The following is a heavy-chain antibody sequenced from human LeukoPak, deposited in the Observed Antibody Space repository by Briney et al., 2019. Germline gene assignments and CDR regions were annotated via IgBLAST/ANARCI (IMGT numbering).Heavy chain of an antibody. Sequence: SETLSLTCTVSGGSISSTTYCWGWIRQPPGKGLEWIGSIYYSGDTYYNPSLKSRLTISVDTSKNRFSLKLSSVTAADTAVYYCVRLPVPSKTLDYWGQGTLVTVSS. J-gene: IGHJ4*02. CDR3: VRLPVPSKTLDY. D-gene: IGHD4-17*01. V-gene: IGHV4-39*01. CDR2: IYYSGDT. CDR1: GGSISSTTYC.